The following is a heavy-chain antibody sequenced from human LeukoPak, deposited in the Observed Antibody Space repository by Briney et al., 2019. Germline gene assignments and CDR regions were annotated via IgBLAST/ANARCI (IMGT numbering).Heavy chain of an antibody. D-gene: IGHD2-15*01. J-gene: IGHJ3*02. V-gene: IGHV4-39*01. CDR1: GGSISSTSNY. Sequence: SETLSLTCTVSGGSISSTSNYWGWIRQPPGKGLEWIGSIYYSGSTYYNPSLKSRVTISVDTSKNQFSLKLSSVTAADTAVYYCARHSTVVVVAALSSAFDIWGQGTMVTVSS. CDR2: IYYSGST. CDR3: ARHSTVVVVAALSSAFDI.